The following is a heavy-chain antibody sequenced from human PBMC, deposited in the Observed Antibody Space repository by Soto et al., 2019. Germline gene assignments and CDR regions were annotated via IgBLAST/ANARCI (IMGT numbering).Heavy chain of an antibody. D-gene: IGHD5-18*01. CDR2: INPNSGGT. V-gene: IGHV1-2*02. CDR3: ASDTGGYSYGYLFHY. Sequence: QVQLVQSGAEVKKPGASVKVSCKASGYTFTGYYMHWVRQAPGQGLEWMGWINPNSGGTNYAQKFQGRVTMTRDTSISTAYMELSRLRSDDTSVYYCASDTGGYSYGYLFHYWGQGTLVTVSS. J-gene: IGHJ4*02. CDR1: GYTFTGYY.